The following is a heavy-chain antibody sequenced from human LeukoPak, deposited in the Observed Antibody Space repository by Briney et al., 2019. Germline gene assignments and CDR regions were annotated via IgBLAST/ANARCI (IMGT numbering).Heavy chain of an antibody. Sequence: GGSLRLSCTVSGFTFGDYAMSWFRQAPGKGLEWVGFIRSKAYGGTTEYAASVKGRFTISRDDSRSIPYLQMNSLKTEDTAMYYCTRDRGGSYRFDYWGQGTLVTVSS. CDR2: IRSKAYGGTT. J-gene: IGHJ4*02. V-gene: IGHV3-49*03. D-gene: IGHD1-26*01. CDR1: GFTFGDYA. CDR3: TRDRGGSYRFDY.